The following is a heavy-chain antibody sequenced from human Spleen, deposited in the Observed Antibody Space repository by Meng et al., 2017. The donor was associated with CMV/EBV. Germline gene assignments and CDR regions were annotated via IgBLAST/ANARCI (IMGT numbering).Heavy chain of an antibody. CDR1: GGSISRNDW. V-gene: IGHV4-4*02. J-gene: IGHJ4*02. Sequence: CSVSGGSISRNDWWDWVRQAQGKGLEWIGKIHHTGSNKYNPSIESRATISVDKTKNQFSLSVNSVTAADTAVYYCARGGPWLAYDYWGQGTLVTVSS. D-gene: IGHD6-19*01. CDR3: ARGGPWLAYDY. CDR2: IHHTGSN.